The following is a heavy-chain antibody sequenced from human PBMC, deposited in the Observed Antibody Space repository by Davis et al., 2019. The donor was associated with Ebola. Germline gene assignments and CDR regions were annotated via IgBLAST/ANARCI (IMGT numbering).Heavy chain of an antibody. D-gene: IGHD1-20*01. V-gene: IGHV5-51*01. CDR1: GNSFTSHW. CDR3: ASLRRTITGMDDAFDI. J-gene: IGHJ3*02. CDR2: IYTGDSDT. Sequence: GESLKISCKDSGNSFTSHWIGWVRRMPGKGLEWMGIIYTGDSDTRYSPSFRGQVTISADKSIKTAYLQWSSLKASDTAMYYCASLRRTITGMDDAFDIWGQGTMVTVSS.